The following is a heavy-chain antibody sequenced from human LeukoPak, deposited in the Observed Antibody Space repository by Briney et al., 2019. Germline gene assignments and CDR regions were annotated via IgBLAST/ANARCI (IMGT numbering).Heavy chain of an antibody. J-gene: IGHJ4*02. CDR3: ARDPSLGYYDSSGYYYPFYFDY. D-gene: IGHD3-22*01. V-gene: IGHV1-69*13. CDR2: IIPIFGTA. Sequence: ASVKVSCKASGGTFSSYAISWVRQAPGQGLEWMGGIIPIFGTANYAQKFQGRVTITADESTSTAYMELSSLRSEDTAVYYCARDPSLGYYDSSGYYYPFYFDYWGQGTLVTVSS. CDR1: GGTFSSYA.